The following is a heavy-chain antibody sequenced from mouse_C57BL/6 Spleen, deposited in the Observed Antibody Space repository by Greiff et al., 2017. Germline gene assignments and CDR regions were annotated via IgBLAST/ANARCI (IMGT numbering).Heavy chain of an antibody. CDR3: AREEGLRGFDY. J-gene: IGHJ2*01. CDR2: ISSGGSYN. CDR1: GFTFSSYG. D-gene: IGHD2-4*01. Sequence: EVHLVESGGDLVKPGGSLKLSCAASGFTFSSYGMCWVRQTPDKRLEWVATISSGGSYNYYPDSVKGRFSISRDNAKNTLYLQMGSLKSEDTAMYYCAREEGLRGFDYWGQGTTLTVSS. V-gene: IGHV5-6*01.